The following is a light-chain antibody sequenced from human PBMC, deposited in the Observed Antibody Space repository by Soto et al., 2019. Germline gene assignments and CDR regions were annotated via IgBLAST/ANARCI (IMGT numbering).Light chain of an antibody. V-gene: IGKV3-15*01. J-gene: IGKJ1*01. CDR2: AVS. CDR1: QSVINN. Sequence: EIVMTQSPATLSVSLGERATLSCRASQSVINNLAWYQQKPGQAPRLLIYAVSTRATGVPARFSGSGSGTEFTLTTSSLQSADFAVYYCQQRDNWPWTFGQGTKVEIK. CDR3: QQRDNWPWT.